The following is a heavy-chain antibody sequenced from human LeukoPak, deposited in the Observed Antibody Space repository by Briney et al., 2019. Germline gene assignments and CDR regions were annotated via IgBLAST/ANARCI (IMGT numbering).Heavy chain of an antibody. V-gene: IGHV4-59*01. CDR3: AGRVTTGSMDA. Sequence: SETLSLTCTVSGDSITRYYWYWIRKPPGKGLEWIGYTFYSGSTNYNASLRSRVSISVDTSKNQLSLKLRSVTTADTAVYYCAGRVTTGSMDAWGQGTTVTVSS. D-gene: IGHD4-17*01. CDR1: GDSITRYY. J-gene: IGHJ6*02. CDR2: TFYSGST.